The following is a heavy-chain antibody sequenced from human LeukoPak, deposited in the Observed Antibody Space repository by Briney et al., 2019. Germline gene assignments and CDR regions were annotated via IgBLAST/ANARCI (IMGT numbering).Heavy chain of an antibody. CDR1: GYTFTGYY. V-gene: IGHV1-2*02. CDR3: ARAPIAVAGGLSDY. J-gene: IGHJ4*02. CDR2: INPNSGGT. Sequence: ASVKVSCKASGYTFTGYYMHWVRQAPGQGLEWMGWINPNSGGTNYAQKFQGRVTVTRDTSISTAYMELSRLRSDDTAVYYCARAPIAVAGGLSDYWGQGTLVTVSS. D-gene: IGHD6-19*01.